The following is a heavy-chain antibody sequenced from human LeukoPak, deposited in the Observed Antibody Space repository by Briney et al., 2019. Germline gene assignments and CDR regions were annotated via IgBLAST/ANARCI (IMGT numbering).Heavy chain of an antibody. CDR3: AREAREWLVLGYYFDY. Sequence: SVKVSCKASGGTFSSYAISWVRQAPGQGLEWMGGIIPIFGTANYAQKFQGRVTITADESTSTAYMELSSLRSEDTTVYYCAREAREWLVLGYYFDYWGQGTLVTVSS. J-gene: IGHJ4*02. D-gene: IGHD6-19*01. CDR2: IIPIFGTA. V-gene: IGHV1-69*01. CDR1: GGTFSSYA.